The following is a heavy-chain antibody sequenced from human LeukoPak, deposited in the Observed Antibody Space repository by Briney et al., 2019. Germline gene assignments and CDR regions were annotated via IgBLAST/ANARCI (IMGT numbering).Heavy chain of an antibody. J-gene: IGHJ3*02. D-gene: IGHD6-19*01. CDR3: AKEGAASSGWYGDAFDI. V-gene: IGHV3-23*01. CDR2: ISGSGGST. CDR1: GFTFSSYA. Sequence: PGGSLRLSCAASGFTFSSYAMSWVRQAPGKGLEWVSAISGSGGSTYYADSVKGRFTISRDNSKSTLYLQMNSLRAEDTAVYYCAKEGAASSGWYGDAFDIWGQGTMVTVSS.